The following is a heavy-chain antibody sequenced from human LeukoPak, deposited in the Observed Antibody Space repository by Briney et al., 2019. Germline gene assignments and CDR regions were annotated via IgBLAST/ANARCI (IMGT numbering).Heavy chain of an antibody. D-gene: IGHD3-22*01. Sequence: PGGSLRLSCAGAGSPFSDFHMSWIRQAPGKGLEWVSYITSGGGFKYYADSVKGRFSISRDDSKNSVFLQMNSLRVEDTAVYYCARVRPGSSGSYYRTSWGQGTLVTVSS. CDR1: GSPFSDFH. J-gene: IGHJ4*02. CDR3: ARVRPGSSGSYYRTS. CDR2: ITSGGGFK. V-gene: IGHV3-11*04.